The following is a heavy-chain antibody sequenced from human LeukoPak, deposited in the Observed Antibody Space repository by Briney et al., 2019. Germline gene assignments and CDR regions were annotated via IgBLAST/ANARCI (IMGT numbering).Heavy chain of an antibody. V-gene: IGHV1-2*06. Sequence: GASVKVSCKASGYTFTGYYMHWVRQAPGQGLEWMGRINPNSGGTNYAQKFQGRVTMTRDTSISTAYMELSRLRSEDTAVYYCARTTSSGWYVDFDYWGQGTLVTVSS. CDR2: INPNSGGT. D-gene: IGHD6-19*01. CDR1: GYTFTGYY. CDR3: ARTTSSGWYVDFDY. J-gene: IGHJ4*02.